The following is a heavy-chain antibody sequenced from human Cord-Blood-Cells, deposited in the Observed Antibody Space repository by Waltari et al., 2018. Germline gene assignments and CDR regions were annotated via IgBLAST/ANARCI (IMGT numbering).Heavy chain of an antibody. V-gene: IGHV4-34*01. D-gene: IGHD6-6*01. J-gene: IGHJ6*02. CDR2: INHSGST. CDR1: GGSFSGYY. CDR3: ARDRQLVYYYYGMDV. Sequence: QVQLQQWGAGLLKPSETLSLTCAVYGGSFSGYYWSWIRQPPGKGLEWMGEINHSGSTNYNPSLKSRVTISVDTSKNQFSLKLSSVTAADTAVYYCARDRQLVYYYYGMDVWGQGTTVTVSS.